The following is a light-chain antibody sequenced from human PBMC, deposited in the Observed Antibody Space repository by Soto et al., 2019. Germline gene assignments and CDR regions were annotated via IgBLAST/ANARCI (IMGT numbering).Light chain of an antibody. V-gene: IGLV2-14*01. Sequence: QSALTQPASVSGSPGQSITISCTGTSSDVGSYNYVSWYQQYPGKAPKLMIYDVSNRPSGVSYRFSGSKSGNTASLTISGLQAEDEADYSCSSYTTSTTNVVFGGGTKLTFL. J-gene: IGLJ2*01. CDR1: SSDVGSYNY. CDR2: DVS. CDR3: SSYTTSTTNVV.